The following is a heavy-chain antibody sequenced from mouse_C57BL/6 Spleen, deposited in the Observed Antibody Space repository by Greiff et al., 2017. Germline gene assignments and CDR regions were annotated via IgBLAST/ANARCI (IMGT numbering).Heavy chain of an antibody. CDR3: ARWLTHRVDD. CDR1: GYSFTGYY. Sequence: VQLQQSGPELVKPGASVKISCKASGYSFTGYYMNWVKQSPEKSLEWIGEINPSTGGTTYNQKFKAKATLTVDKSSSTAYMQLKSLTSEDSAVYYCARWLTHRVDDWGQGAAVTVSS. CDR2: INPSTGGT. J-gene: IGHJ4*01. D-gene: IGHD1-3*01. V-gene: IGHV1-42*01.